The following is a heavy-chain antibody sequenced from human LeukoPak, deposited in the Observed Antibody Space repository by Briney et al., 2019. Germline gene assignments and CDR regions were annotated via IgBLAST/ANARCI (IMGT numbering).Heavy chain of an antibody. D-gene: IGHD3-10*01. CDR1: GFTFGDYA. CDR2: ISYEGGTQ. CDR3: AKEGTPQVSTWYDL. V-gene: IGHV3-30*04. Sequence: GGSLRLSCGASGFTFGDYAMSWVRQAPGKGLEWVAVISYEGGTQHYADSVKGRFIISRDNPRNTLYLQMNILRTEDTAVYYCAKEGTPQVSTWYDLWGQGTQVIVSS. J-gene: IGHJ5*02.